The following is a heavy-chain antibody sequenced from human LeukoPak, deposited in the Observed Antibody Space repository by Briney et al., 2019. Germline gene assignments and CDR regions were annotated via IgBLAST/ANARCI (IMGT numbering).Heavy chain of an antibody. Sequence: PSETLSLTCTVSGGSNSSSSYYWGWIRQPPGKGLEWIGSIFYSGTTYYNPSLKSRVTISVDTSKNQFSLRLSSVTAADTAVYYCATTNRGSSWYDENYFDYWGQGTLVTVSS. J-gene: IGHJ4*02. CDR1: GGSNSSSSYY. CDR2: IFYSGTT. D-gene: IGHD6-13*01. V-gene: IGHV4-39*07. CDR3: ATTNRGSSWYDENYFDY.